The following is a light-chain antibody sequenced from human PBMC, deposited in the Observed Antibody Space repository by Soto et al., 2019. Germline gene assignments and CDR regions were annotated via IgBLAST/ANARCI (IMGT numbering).Light chain of an antibody. CDR1: QSVSSR. J-gene: IGKJ5*01. Sequence: TQSPGTLSLSPGERATLSCRASQSVSSRFLAWYQQKPGKAPKLLIYKASTLKSGVPSRFSGSGSGTEFTLTISSLQPDDVATYHCQQYKIYPLTFGQGTR. V-gene: IGKV1-5*03. CDR3: QQYKIYPLT. CDR2: KAS.